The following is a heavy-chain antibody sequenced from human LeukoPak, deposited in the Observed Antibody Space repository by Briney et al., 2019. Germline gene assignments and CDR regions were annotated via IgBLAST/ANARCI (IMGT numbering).Heavy chain of an antibody. CDR3: ARPITFGGVIVRYFDC. J-gene: IGHJ4*02. Sequence: GGSLRLFCAASAFTFSTYAMSWVRQAPGKGLEWVSAISDSGLSTYYADSVKGRVTISRDNSKNTLYLQMNSLRAEDTAVYYCARPITFGGVIVRYFDCWGQGTLVTVSS. V-gene: IGHV3-23*01. CDR2: ISDSGLST. D-gene: IGHD3-16*02. CDR1: AFTFSTYA.